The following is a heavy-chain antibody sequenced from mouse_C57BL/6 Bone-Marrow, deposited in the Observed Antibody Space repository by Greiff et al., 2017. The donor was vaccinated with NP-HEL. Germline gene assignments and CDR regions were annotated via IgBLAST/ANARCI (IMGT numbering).Heavy chain of an antibody. CDR2: IWSGGST. CDR3: ARKEDYYYGSGWYFDV. V-gene: IGHV2-2*01. J-gene: IGHJ1*03. D-gene: IGHD1-1*01. CDR1: GFSLTSYG. Sequence: VKVVESGPGLVQPSQSLSITCTVSGFSLTSYGVHWVRQSPGKGLEWLGVIWSGGSTDYNAAFISRLSISKDNSKSQVFFKMNSLQADDTAIYYCARKEDYYYGSGWYFDVWGTGTTVTVSS.